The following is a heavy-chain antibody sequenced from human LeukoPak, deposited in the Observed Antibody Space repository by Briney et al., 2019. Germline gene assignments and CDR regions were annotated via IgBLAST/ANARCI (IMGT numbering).Heavy chain of an antibody. CDR3: ARGGESSYGKVDY. CDR1: EFTFSSYA. CDR2: ISYDGSNK. J-gene: IGHJ4*02. V-gene: IGHV3-30-3*01. Sequence: PGGSLRLSCAASEFTFSSYAMHWVRQAPGKGLEWVAVISYDGSNKYYADSVKGRFTISRDNSKNTLYLQMNSLRPEDSAVYYCARGGESSYGKVDYWGQGTLVTVSS. D-gene: IGHD3-16*01.